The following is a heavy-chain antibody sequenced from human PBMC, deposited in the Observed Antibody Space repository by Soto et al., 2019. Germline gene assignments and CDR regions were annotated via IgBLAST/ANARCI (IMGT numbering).Heavy chain of an antibody. CDR2: ISGSGGST. CDR3: AKVIEDYYDSSGYYPYYFDY. J-gene: IGHJ4*02. D-gene: IGHD3-22*01. CDR1: GFTFSSYA. Sequence: GGSLRLSCAASGFTFSSYAMSWVRQAPGKGLEWVSAISGSGGSTYYADPVKGRFTISRDNSKNTLYLQMNSLRAEDTAVYYCAKVIEDYYDSSGYYPYYFDYWGQGTLVTVSS. V-gene: IGHV3-23*01.